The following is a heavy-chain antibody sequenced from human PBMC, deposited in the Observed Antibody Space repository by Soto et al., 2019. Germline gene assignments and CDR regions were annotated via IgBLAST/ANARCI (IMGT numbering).Heavy chain of an antibody. Sequence: PWGSLRLSCAASGFPFSSYIMNWVRQAPGKGLEWVSYISSSSSTIYYADSVKGRFTISRDNAKNSLYLQMNSLRDEDTAVYYCARDDAWFGELGSAFDIWGQGTMVTVS. J-gene: IGHJ3*02. CDR2: ISSSSSTI. CDR1: GFPFSSYI. V-gene: IGHV3-48*02. D-gene: IGHD3-10*01. CDR3: ARDDAWFGELGSAFDI.